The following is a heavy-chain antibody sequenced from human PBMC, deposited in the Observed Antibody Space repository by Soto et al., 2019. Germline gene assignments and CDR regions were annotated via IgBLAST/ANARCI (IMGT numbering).Heavy chain of an antibody. J-gene: IGHJ4*02. Sequence: QLQLQESGPGLVKPSETLSLTCTVSGDSISSRTFSWGWIRQPPGKGLGWIGTIYYHGVTYYNPSLKIRVTISVDTSKNRLSLKVKYVTAADTAVYYCARHDGFTSGWIFDYWGQGTLITVSS. CDR3: ARHDGFTSGWIFDY. CDR1: GDSISSRTFS. CDR2: IYYHGVT. D-gene: IGHD6-19*01. V-gene: IGHV4-39*01.